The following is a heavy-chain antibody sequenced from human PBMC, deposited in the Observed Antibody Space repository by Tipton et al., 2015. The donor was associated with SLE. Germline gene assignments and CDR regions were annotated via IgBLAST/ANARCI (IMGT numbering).Heavy chain of an antibody. CDR2: IYHSGST. CDR1: GGSISSGGYS. CDR3: ATPWFNGRYSYYYYYMDV. J-gene: IGHJ6*03. Sequence: TLSLTCAVSGGSISSGGYSWSWIRQPPGKGLEWIGYIYHSGSTYYNPSLKSRVTISVDRSKNQFSLKLSSVTAADTAVYYCATPWFNGRYSYYYYYMDVWGKGTTVTVSS. D-gene: IGHD1-26*01. V-gene: IGHV4-30-2*01.